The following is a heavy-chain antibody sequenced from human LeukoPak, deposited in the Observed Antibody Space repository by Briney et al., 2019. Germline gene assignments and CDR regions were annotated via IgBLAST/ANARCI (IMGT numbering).Heavy chain of an antibody. V-gene: IGHV4-30-4*07. CDR2: IYYSGST. J-gene: IGHJ3*02. CDR1: GGSISSGGYS. D-gene: IGHD3-22*01. Sequence: PSETLSLTCAVSGGSISSGGYSWSWIRQPPGKGLEWIGYIYYSGSTYYNPSLKSRVTISVDTSKNQFSLKLSSVTAADTAVYYCARDPPKYYYDSSGYIPIWGQGTMVTVSS. CDR3: ARDPPKYYYDSSGYIPI.